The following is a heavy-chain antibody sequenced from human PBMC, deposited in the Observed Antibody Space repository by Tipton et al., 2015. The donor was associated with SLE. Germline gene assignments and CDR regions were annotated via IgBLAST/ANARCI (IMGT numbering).Heavy chain of an antibody. J-gene: IGHJ3*01. Sequence: TLSLTCSVSGDSITTSYWNWVRQSPGKRLEWIGHIYDGGENDYNPSLDSRFSISRDTSKNQFSLNLSSVTAADTAVYYCARGPRFGGVIVRGAFDVWGQGTMVTVSS. CDR1: GDSITTSY. V-gene: IGHV4-59*12. CDR2: IYDGGEN. CDR3: ARGPRFGGVIVRGAFDV. D-gene: IGHD3-16*02.